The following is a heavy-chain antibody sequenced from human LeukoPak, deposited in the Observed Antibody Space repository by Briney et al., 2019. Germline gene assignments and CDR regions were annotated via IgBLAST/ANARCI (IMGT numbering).Heavy chain of an antibody. D-gene: IGHD3-10*01. CDR1: GGSLSNHY. J-gene: IGHJ4*02. Sequence: SETLSLTCTVSGGSLSNHYWSWVRLPPGKALEWIGYISDSGATLSNPSLESRVTISVDRSSNQFSLKLSSVTAADTAIYYCARDTYYTSGTYYIDYFDSWGQGTLVTVSS. CDR2: ISDSGAT. V-gene: IGHV4-59*11. CDR3: ARDTYYTSGTYYIDYFDS.